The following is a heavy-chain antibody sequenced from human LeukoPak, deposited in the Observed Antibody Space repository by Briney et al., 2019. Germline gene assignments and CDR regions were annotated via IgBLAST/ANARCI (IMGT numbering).Heavy chain of an antibody. D-gene: IGHD6-13*01. CDR1: GYTFTSYG. J-gene: IGHJ3*02. V-gene: IGHV1-3*01. Sequence: GASVKVSCKASGYTFTSYGISWVRQAPGQRLEWMGWINAGNGNTKYSQKFQGGVTITRDTSASTAYMELSSLRSEDTAVYYCASSYSSSWYEAFDIWGQGTMVTVSS. CDR2: INAGNGNT. CDR3: ASSYSSSWYEAFDI.